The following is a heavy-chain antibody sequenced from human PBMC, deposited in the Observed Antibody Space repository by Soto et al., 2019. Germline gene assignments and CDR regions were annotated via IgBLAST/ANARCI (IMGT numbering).Heavy chain of an antibody. CDR1: GFTVSSYW. CDR3: ARGRLLSSSGYYVGWLDP. D-gene: IGHD6-19*01. J-gene: IGHJ5*02. Sequence: EVQLVESGGGLVQPGGSLRLSCAASGFTVSSYWMSWVRQAPGKGLEWVANIKQDGGEKYYVDSVKGRFTISRDNAKNSLYLQMNSLRAEDTAIYYCARGRLLSSSGYYVGWLDPWGQGTQVTVSS. V-gene: IGHV3-7*01. CDR2: IKQDGGEK.